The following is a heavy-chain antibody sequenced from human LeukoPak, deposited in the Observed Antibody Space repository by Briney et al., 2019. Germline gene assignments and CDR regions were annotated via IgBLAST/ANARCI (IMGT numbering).Heavy chain of an antibody. J-gene: IGHJ4*02. Sequence: SQTLSLTCAISGDSVSSNSAAWNWIRQSPSRGLEWLGRTYYRSKWYNDYAVSVKSRITINPDTSKNQFSLQLNSATPEDTAVYYCARDGYSSGWYELGFDYWGQGTLVTVSS. CDR2: TYYRSKWYN. CDR1: GDSVSSNSAA. CDR3: ARDGYSSGWYELGFDY. V-gene: IGHV6-1*01. D-gene: IGHD6-19*01.